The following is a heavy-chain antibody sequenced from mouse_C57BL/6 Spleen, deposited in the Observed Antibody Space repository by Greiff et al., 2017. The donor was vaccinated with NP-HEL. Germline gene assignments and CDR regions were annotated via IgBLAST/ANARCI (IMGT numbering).Heavy chain of an antibody. CDR1: GFTFTDYY. CDR3: ARYRGLLRSGYIDV. Sequence: EVKLMESGGGLVQPGGSLSLSCAASGFTFTDYYMSWVRQPPGKALEWLGFISNKANGYTTEYSASVKGRFTISRDNSQSILYLQMKALRAEDSATYYCARYRGLLRSGYIDVWGTGTTVTVSS. J-gene: IGHJ1*03. V-gene: IGHV7-3*01. D-gene: IGHD1-1*01. CDR2: ISNKANGYTT.